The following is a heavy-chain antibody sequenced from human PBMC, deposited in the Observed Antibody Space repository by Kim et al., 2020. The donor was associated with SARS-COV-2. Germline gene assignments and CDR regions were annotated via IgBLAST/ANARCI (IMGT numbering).Heavy chain of an antibody. D-gene: IGHD3-9*01. J-gene: IGHJ5*02. V-gene: IGHV4-59*01. CDR1: GGSISSYY. Sequence: SETLSLTCTVSGGSISSYYWSWIRQPPGKGLEWIGYIYYRGSTNYNPSLKSRATISVDTSKNQFSLKLSSVTAADTAVYYCARGRGLLRYFDWSPKEGNWFDPWGQGTLVTVSS. CDR3: ARGRGLLRYFDWSPKEGNWFDP. CDR2: IYYRGST.